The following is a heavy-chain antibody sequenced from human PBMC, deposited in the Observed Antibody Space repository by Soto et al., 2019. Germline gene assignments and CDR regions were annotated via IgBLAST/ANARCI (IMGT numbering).Heavy chain of an antibody. CDR3: ANPQIDRHYYYGMEV. CDR1: GYTFTSFY. V-gene: IGHV1-46*01. Sequence: QVQLVQSGAEVKKPGASVKVSCKASGYTFTSFYMHWVRQAPGQGLEWMGIINPSGTTTDYAQKFQGRVTMTRDTSTSTYYMELSSLTSEVTSVYYCANPQIDRHYYYGMEVWGQGTAVTVSS. J-gene: IGHJ6*02. CDR2: INPSGTTT.